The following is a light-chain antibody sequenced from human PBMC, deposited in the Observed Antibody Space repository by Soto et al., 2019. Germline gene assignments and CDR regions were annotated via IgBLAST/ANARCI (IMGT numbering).Light chain of an antibody. V-gene: IGLV4-60*02. J-gene: IGLJ2*01. CDR1: SGHSSYI. Sequence: QLVLTQSSSASASLGSSVKLTCTLSSGHSSYIIAWHQQQPGKAPRYLMKLEGSGSYNKGSGVPDRFSGSSSGADRYLTISTLQFEDEADYYCETWDSNTRVFGGGTKAHRP. CDR3: ETWDSNTRV. CDR2: LEGSGSY.